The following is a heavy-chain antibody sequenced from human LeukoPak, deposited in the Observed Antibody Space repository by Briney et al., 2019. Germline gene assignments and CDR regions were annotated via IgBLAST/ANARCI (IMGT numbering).Heavy chain of an antibody. V-gene: IGHV4-30-2*01. J-gene: IGHJ4*02. D-gene: IGHD5-18*01. CDR3: ASSAAMADGFDY. Sequence: PPQTLSLTCAVSGGSIISGGYSWSWIRRPPGKGLEWIGYIYHSGSTYYNPSLKSRVTISVDRSKNQFSLKLSSVTAADTAVYYCASSAAMADGFDYWGQGTLVTVSS. CDR2: IYHSGST. CDR1: GGSIISGGYS.